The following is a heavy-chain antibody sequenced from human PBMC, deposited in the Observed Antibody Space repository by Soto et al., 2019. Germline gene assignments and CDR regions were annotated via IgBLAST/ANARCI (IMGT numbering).Heavy chain of an antibody. Sequence: QVTLKESGPVLVKPTETLTLTCTVSGFSLRNARMGVSWISPPPGKALEWLAHILSSDEKSYNTSLKGRLTLSQDTSKSQVVLTMTIMDPVDTATYFCARMLAVNYYYYYVDVCGEGTTVTVSS. CDR3: ARMLAVNYYYYYVDV. V-gene: IGHV2-26*01. CDR2: ILSSDEK. D-gene: IGHD3-22*01. J-gene: IGHJ6*03. CDR1: GFSLRNARMG.